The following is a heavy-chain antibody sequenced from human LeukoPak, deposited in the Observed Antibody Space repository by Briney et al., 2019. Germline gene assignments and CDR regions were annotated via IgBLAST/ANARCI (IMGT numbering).Heavy chain of an antibody. D-gene: IGHD5-12*01. Sequence: GRSLRLFCAASGFTFDDYAMHWVRQAPGKGLEWASGISWNSGSIGYADSVKGRFTISRDNAKNSLYLQMNSLRAEDTALYYCAKDWSHSGYESRFDYWGQGTLVTVSS. CDR2: ISWNSGSI. J-gene: IGHJ4*02. V-gene: IGHV3-9*01. CDR3: AKDWSHSGYESRFDY. CDR1: GFTFDDYA.